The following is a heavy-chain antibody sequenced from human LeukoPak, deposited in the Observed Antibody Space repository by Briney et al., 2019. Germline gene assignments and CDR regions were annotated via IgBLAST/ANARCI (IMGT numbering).Heavy chain of an antibody. J-gene: IGHJ3*01. D-gene: IGHD3-10*01. CDR1: GYTFTSYY. V-gene: IGHV1-2*02. CDR2: IIPKTGGT. Sequence: ASVKVSCKASGYTFTSYYMHWVRQAPGQGLEWMGWIIPKTGGTDYAQKFQGRVTMTRDTSISTAYMELSRLRSDDTAVYYCAHASYELDAFDFWGQGTLVTVSS. CDR3: AHASYELDAFDF.